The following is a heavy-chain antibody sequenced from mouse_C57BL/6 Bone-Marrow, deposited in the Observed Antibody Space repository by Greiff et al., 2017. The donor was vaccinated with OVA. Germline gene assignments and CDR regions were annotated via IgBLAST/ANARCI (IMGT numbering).Heavy chain of an antibody. CDR3: ARAYGSSFDY. J-gene: IGHJ2*01. V-gene: IGHV5-16*01. CDR2: INYDGSST. Sequence: EAKLVESEGGLVQPGSSMKLSCTASGFTFSDYYMAWVRQVPEKGLEWVANINYDGSSTYYLDSLKSRFIISRDNAKNILYLQMSSLKSEDTATYYCARAYGSSFDYWGQGTTLTVSS. CDR1: GFTFSDYY. D-gene: IGHD1-1*01.